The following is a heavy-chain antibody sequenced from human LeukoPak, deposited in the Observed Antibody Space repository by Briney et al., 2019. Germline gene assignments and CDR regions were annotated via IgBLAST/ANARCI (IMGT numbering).Heavy chain of an antibody. J-gene: IGHJ3*02. CDR3: ARGLKTYYYGSGSQREAFDI. Sequence: SQTLSLTCAVYGGSLSGYYCSWIRQPPGKGLEWIGEITRSGRTNYNPSTKSRVTISVDSSKNQFSLKLSSVTAADTAVYYCARGLKTYYYGSGSQREAFDIWGQGTMVTVSS. D-gene: IGHD3-10*01. CDR1: GGSLSGYY. CDR2: ITRSGRT. V-gene: IGHV4-34*01.